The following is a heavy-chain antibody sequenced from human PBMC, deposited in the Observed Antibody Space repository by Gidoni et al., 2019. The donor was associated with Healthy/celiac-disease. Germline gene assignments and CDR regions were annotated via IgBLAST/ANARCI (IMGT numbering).Heavy chain of an antibody. V-gene: IGHV4-38-2*02. CDR3: ARVGYKNWFDP. CDR1: GYSISSGYY. D-gene: IGHD5-18*01. Sequence: QVQLQESGPGLVKPSETLYLTCTVSGYSISSGYYWGWIRQPPGKGLEWIGSIYHSGSTYYNPSLKSRVTISVDTSKNQFSLKLSSVTAADTAVYYCARVGYKNWFDPWGQGTLVTVSS. CDR2: IYHSGST. J-gene: IGHJ5*02.